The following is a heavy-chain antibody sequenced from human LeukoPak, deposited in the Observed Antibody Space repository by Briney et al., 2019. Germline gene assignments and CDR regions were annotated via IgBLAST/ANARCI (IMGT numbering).Heavy chain of an antibody. D-gene: IGHD6-19*01. CDR2: VSSTGYT. V-gene: IGHV3-23*05. J-gene: IGHJ6*04. CDR3: ARRTAGATDL. CDR1: GFIFSDSV. Sequence: GGSLRLSCAASGFIFSDSVMSWVRQAPGKGLEWVAAVSSTGYTDNADSLKGRFSISRDNSKDTLYLQMNSLRVDDTAIYYCARRTAGATDLWGKGTTVTVSP.